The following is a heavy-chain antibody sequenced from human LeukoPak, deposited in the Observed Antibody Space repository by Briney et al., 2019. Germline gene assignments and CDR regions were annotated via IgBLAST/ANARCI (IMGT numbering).Heavy chain of an antibody. D-gene: IGHD6-19*01. Sequence: GGSLRLSCSTSGFTFSTYLMYWVRQAPGKGLEFVANINHNGERTEYADSVKGRFTISRDNSKNTLFLQMSSLRPEDTAVYYCAKDSDIAVAGSDDALDVWGQGTMVTVSS. CDR2: INHNGERT. J-gene: IGHJ3*01. CDR3: AKDSDIAVAGSDDALDV. V-gene: IGHV3-64*04. CDR1: GFTFSTYL.